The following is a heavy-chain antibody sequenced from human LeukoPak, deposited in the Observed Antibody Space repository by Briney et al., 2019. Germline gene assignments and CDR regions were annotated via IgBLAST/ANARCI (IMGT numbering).Heavy chain of an antibody. Sequence: GGSLRLSCAASGFSFDDYAMHWVRQAPGKGLEWVSGISWNSGSIGYADSVKGRFTISRDNTNNSLYLQMNSLRAEDTALYYCAKDRGITISAALNYWGQGTLVTVSS. CDR3: AKDRGITISAALNY. J-gene: IGHJ4*02. V-gene: IGHV3-9*01. CDR1: GFSFDDYA. CDR2: ISWNSGSI. D-gene: IGHD3-9*01.